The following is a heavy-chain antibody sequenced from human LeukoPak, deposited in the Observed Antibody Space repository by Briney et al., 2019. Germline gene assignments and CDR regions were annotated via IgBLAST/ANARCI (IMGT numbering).Heavy chain of an antibody. CDR3: AKVSSPTVQQLVPFYYYGMDV. V-gene: IGHV3-23*01. Sequence: GGSLRLSCAVSGLSFRDAWLCWVRQAPGKGLEWVSAISGSGGSTYYADSVKGRFTISRDNSKNTLYLQMNSPRAEDTAVYYCAKVSSPTVQQLVPFYYYGMDVWGQGNT. CDR2: ISGSGGST. CDR1: GLSFRDAW. J-gene: IGHJ6*02. D-gene: IGHD6-13*01.